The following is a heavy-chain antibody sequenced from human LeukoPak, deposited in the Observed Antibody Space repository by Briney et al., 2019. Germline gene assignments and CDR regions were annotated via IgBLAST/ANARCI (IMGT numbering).Heavy chain of an antibody. CDR1: GYTFTSYG. CDR2: ISAYNGNT. J-gene: IGHJ4*02. Sequence: ASVKVSCKASGYTFTSYGISWVRQAPGQGLEWMGWISAYNGNTNYAQKLQGRVTMTTDTSTSTAYMELRSLRSDDTAVYYCARAALKRYYYDSSVYYLDYWGQGTLVTVSS. CDR3: ARAALKRYYYDSSVYYLDY. V-gene: IGHV1-18*01. D-gene: IGHD3-22*01.